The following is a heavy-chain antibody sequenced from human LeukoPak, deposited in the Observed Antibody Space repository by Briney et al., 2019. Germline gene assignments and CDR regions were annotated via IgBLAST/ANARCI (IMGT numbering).Heavy chain of an antibody. CDR3: AKGSKLLVFTRDHYIDV. J-gene: IGHJ6*03. V-gene: IGHV1-8*01. D-gene: IGHD3-9*01. CDR1: GYTFTSYD. CDR2: MNPNSGNT. Sequence: ASVKVSCKASGYTFTSYDINWVRQATGQGLEWMGWMNPNSGNTGYAQKFQGRVTMTRNTSISTAYMELSSLRSEDTAVYYCAKGSKLLVFTRDHYIDVWGKGTSVTISS.